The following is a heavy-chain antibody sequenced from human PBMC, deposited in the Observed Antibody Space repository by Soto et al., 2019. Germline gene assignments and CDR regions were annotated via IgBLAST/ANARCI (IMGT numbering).Heavy chain of an antibody. D-gene: IGHD3-22*01. V-gene: IGHV3-30*18. CDR3: AKDMGYYDSSGYYRASNYYYGMDV. J-gene: IGHJ6*02. CDR2: ISYDGSNK. CDR1: GFTFSSYG. Sequence: GGSLRLSCAASGFTFSSYGMHWVRQAPGKGLEWVAVISYDGSNKYYADSVKGRFTISRDNSKNTLYLQMNSLRAEDTAVHYCAKDMGYYDSSGYYRASNYYYGMDVWGQGTTVTVSS.